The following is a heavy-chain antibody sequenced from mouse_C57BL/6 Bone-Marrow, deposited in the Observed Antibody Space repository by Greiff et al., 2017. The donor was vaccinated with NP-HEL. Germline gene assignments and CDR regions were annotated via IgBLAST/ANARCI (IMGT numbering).Heavy chain of an antibody. CDR2: IDPTDSYT. J-gene: IGHJ3*01. V-gene: IGHV1-59*01. CDR3: ARAAYMGKRFAY. Sequence: QVQLQQPGAELVRPGTSVKLSCKASGYTFTSYWMHWVKQRPGQGLEWIGVIDPTDSYTNYNQKFKGKATLTVDTSTSTAYMQLSSLTTEDSAVYYCARAAYMGKRFAYWCQGTLVTVSA. D-gene: IGHD6-1*01. CDR1: GYTFTSYW.